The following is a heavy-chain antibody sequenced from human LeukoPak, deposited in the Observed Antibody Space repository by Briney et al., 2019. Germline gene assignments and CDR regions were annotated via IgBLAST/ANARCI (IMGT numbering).Heavy chain of an antibody. CDR3: ARDLLGYNNYYMDV. J-gene: IGHJ6*03. D-gene: IGHD3-10*01. V-gene: IGHV4-59*12. CDR2: IYYSGST. Sequence: SETLSLTCTVSCGSISGYYWSWIRQPPGKGLEWIGYIYYSGSTNYNPSLKSRVTISVDKSKNQFSLKLNSVTAADTAVYYCARDLLGYNNYYMDVWGKGTTVTVSS. CDR1: CGSISGYY.